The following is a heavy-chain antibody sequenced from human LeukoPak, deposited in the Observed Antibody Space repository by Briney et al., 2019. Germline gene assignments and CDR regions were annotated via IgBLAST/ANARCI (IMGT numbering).Heavy chain of an antibody. D-gene: IGHD3-3*02. Sequence: GGSLRLSCEASGFTVSTKYMNWVRQAPGKGLEWVSIIYSGATTYYADSVKGRFTISRDTSKNTVSLQMNSLRAEDTAVYFCARVGDHFHWNLDLWGRGTLVTVSS. CDR2: IYSGATT. J-gene: IGHJ2*01. CDR3: ARVGDHFHWNLDL. CDR1: GFTVSTKY. V-gene: IGHV3-53*01.